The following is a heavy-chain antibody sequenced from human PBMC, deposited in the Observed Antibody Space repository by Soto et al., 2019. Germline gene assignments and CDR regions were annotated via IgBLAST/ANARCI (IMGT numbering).Heavy chain of an antibody. J-gene: IGHJ4*02. Sequence: EVQLVESGGGLVKPGGSLRLSCAASGFSFRSYSMNWVRQAPGKGLEWVSSISSSSSYIYYADSVKGRFTISRDNAKNSLYLQMNSLRVEDTAVYYCARDAPPVWWGQGTLVTVSS. CDR2: ISSSSSYI. V-gene: IGHV3-21*01. CDR3: ARDAPPVW. CDR1: GFSFRSYS.